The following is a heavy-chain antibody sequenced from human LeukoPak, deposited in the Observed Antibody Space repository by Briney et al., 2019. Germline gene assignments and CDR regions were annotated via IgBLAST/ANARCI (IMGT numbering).Heavy chain of an antibody. CDR1: GESPNSYY. CDR3: ARGAWATRLGS. V-gene: IGHV4-34*01. D-gene: IGHD2-15*01. J-gene: IGHJ4*02. CDR2: IYESGTT. Sequence: PSETLSPTCAVYGESPNSYYSGWIRPPPGKVREWIGEIYESGTTEYTPSLKSRVTISMVPSKQQFSLSLTSVTAADTAVYYCARGAWATRLGSWGLGTPVIVSS.